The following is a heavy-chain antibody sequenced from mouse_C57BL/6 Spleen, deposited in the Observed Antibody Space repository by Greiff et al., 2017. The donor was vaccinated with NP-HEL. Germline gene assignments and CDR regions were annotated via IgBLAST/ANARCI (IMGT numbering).Heavy chain of an antibody. J-gene: IGHJ3*01. V-gene: IGHV1-47*01. CDR2: FHPYNDDT. CDR3: ASLWFAY. Sequence: QVQLKESGAELVQPGASVKMSCKASGYTFTTYPIEWMKQTHGKSLEWIGNFHPYNDDTKYNEKFKGKATLTVEKSSSKVYLELSRLTSDDTAVYYCASLWFAYWGQGTLVTVSA. CDR1: GYTFTTYP.